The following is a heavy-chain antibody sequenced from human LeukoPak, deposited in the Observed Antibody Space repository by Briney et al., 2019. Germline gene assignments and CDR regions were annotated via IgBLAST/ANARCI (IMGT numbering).Heavy chain of an antibody. V-gene: IGHV3-43*02. D-gene: IGHD6-19*01. CDR3: VRESETSGWYDY. J-gene: IGHJ4*02. Sequence: ESGGSLRLSCAAPGFIYDNYAIHWVRHAPGKGLEWVSLISGDGGSTFYADSVRGRFTISRDNTRKSLSLQMSSLRSEDTALYYCVRESETSGWYDYWGQGTLVTVSS. CDR2: ISGDGGST. CDR1: GFIYDNYA.